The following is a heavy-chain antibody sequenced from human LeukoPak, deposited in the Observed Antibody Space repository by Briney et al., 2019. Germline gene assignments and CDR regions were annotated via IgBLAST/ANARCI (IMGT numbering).Heavy chain of an antibody. CDR2: IWYDGSNK. D-gene: IGHD4-17*01. CDR1: GFTFSSYG. V-gene: IGHV3-33*01. Sequence: GGSLRLSCAASGFTFSSYGMHWVRQAPGKGLEWVAVIWYDGSNKYYADSVKGRFTISGDNSKNTLYLQMNSLRAEDTAVYYCVRDRPDYGAERFDYWGQGTLLTVSS. CDR3: VRDRPDYGAERFDY. J-gene: IGHJ4*02.